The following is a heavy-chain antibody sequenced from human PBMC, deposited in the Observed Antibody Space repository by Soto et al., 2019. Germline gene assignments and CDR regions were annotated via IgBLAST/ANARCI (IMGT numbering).Heavy chain of an antibody. CDR2: IYPGDSDT. Sequence: PGESLKISCEVSGYSFTTYWIGWVRQMPGKGLEWVGIIYPGDSDTRYSPSFQGQVTISADKSTSTTYLQWSSLKASDTAVYYCARGGESNYYFDYWGQGTLVTVSS. CDR1: GYSFTTYW. J-gene: IGHJ4*02. V-gene: IGHV5-51*01. CDR3: ARGGESNYYFDY. D-gene: IGHD3-16*01.